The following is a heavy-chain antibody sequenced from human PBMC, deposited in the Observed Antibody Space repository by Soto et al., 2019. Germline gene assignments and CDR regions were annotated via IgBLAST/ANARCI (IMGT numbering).Heavy chain of an antibody. V-gene: IGHV4-34*01. Sequence: PSETLSLTCAVYGGSFSGYYWSWIRQPPGKGLEWIGEINHSGSTNYNPSLKSRVTISVDTSKNQFSLKLSSVTAADTAVYYCASLYDSSGYFDYWGQGTLVTVSS. CDR1: GGSFSGYY. J-gene: IGHJ4*02. CDR3: ASLYDSSGYFDY. CDR2: INHSGST. D-gene: IGHD3-22*01.